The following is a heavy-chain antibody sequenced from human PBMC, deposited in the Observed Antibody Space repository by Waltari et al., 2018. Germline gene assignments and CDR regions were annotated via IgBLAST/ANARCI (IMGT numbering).Heavy chain of an antibody. V-gene: IGHV3-30*18. D-gene: IGHD5-18*01. CDR3: AKERGYSYGPLYYYYYYGMDV. J-gene: IGHJ6*02. Sequence: QVQLVESGGGVVQPGRSLRLSCAASGFTFSSYGMHWVRQAPGKGLEWVAVISYDGSNKYYADCVKGRFTISRDNSKSTLYLQMNSLRAEDTAVYYCAKERGYSYGPLYYYYYYGMDVWGQGTTVTVSS. CDR1: GFTFSSYG. CDR2: ISYDGSNK.